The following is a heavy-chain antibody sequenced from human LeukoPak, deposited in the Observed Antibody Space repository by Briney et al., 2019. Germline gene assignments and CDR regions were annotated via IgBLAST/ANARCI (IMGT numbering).Heavy chain of an antibody. Sequence: PGGSLRLSCAASGFTFVDNGMSWVRQAPGKGLEWVSGINWNGGSTGYADSVKGRFTISRDSAKNSLYLQMNSLRAEDTALYYCARKGLASGGVGTTTEYYFDYWGQGTLVTVSS. CDR2: INWNGGST. D-gene: IGHD1-26*01. CDR1: GFTFVDNG. J-gene: IGHJ4*02. V-gene: IGHV3-20*04. CDR3: ARKGLASGGVGTTTEYYFDY.